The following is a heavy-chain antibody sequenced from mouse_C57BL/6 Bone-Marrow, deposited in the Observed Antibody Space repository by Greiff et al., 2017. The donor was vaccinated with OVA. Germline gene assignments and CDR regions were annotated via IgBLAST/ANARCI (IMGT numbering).Heavy chain of an antibody. CDR2: INPNNGGT. D-gene: IGHD4-1*01. V-gene: IGHV1-26*01. Sequence: EVQLQQSGPELVKPGASVKISCKASGYTFTDYYMNWVKQSHGKSLEWIGDINPNNGGTSYNQKFKGKATLTVDKSSSTAYMELRSLTSEDSAVYYCARSTGLLGRNWYFDVWGTGTTVTVSS. J-gene: IGHJ1*03. CDR1: GYTFTDYY. CDR3: ARSTGLLGRNWYFDV.